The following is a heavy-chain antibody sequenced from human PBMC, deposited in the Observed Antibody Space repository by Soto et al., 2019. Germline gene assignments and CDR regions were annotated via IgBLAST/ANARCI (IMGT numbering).Heavy chain of an antibody. CDR3: ARVKVERNDAFDI. CDR1: GGSVSSGSYY. J-gene: IGHJ3*02. CDR2: IYYSGST. Sequence: QVQLQESGPGLVKPSETLSLTCTVSGGSVSSGSYYWSWIRQPPGKGLEWIGYIYYSGSTNYNPSLKSRVTISGDTSKNQFSLKLSSVTAADTAVDYCARVKVERNDAFDIWGQGTMVTVSS. V-gene: IGHV4-61*01.